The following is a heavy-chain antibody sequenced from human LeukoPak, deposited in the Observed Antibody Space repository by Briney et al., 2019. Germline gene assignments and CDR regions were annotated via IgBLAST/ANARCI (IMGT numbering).Heavy chain of an antibody. V-gene: IGHV3-30*01. Sequence: PGRSLRLSCAASGFTFSSYAMYWVRQAPGKGLEWVAVISYDGSNKYYADSVKGRFTISRDNSKNTLYLQMNSLRAEDTAVYYCARDNSYGSGSFYYMDVWGKGTTVTVSS. J-gene: IGHJ6*03. CDR1: GFTFSSYA. D-gene: IGHD3-10*01. CDR3: ARDNSYGSGSFYYMDV. CDR2: ISYDGSNK.